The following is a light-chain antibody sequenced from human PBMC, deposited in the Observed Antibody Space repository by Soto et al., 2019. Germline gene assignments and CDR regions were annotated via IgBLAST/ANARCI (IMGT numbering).Light chain of an antibody. CDR3: QQRTNWPPT. CDR1: ESISSF. CDR2: DTS. Sequence: EIVLTQSPATLSLSPGERATLSCSARESISSFLAWYQQKPGQAPRLLIYDTSNRAAGIPARFSGSGSGTDFTLTISSLEPEDFAIYHCQQRTNWPPTFGGGTKVEIK. J-gene: IGKJ4*01. V-gene: IGKV3-11*01.